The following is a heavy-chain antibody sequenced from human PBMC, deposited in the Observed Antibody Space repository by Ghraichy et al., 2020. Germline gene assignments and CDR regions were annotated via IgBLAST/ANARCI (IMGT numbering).Heavy chain of an antibody. Sequence: GGSLRLSCAASGFTFSSYAMSWVRQAPGKGLEWVSAISGSGGSTYYADSVKGRFTISRDNSKNTLYLQMNSLRAEDTAVYYWAKDMVVGAREGPFDYWGQGTLVTVSS. CDR3: AKDMVVGAREGPFDY. J-gene: IGHJ4*02. V-gene: IGHV3-23*01. D-gene: IGHD1-26*01. CDR1: GFTFSSYA. CDR2: ISGSGGST.